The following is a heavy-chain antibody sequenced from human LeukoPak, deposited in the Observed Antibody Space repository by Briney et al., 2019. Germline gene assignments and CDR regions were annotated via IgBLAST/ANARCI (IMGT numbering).Heavy chain of an antibody. CDR3: ARGALTQNAFDY. J-gene: IGHJ4*02. D-gene: IGHD4-23*01. Sequence: GGSLRLSCAASGFTFSSYAMHWVRQAPGKGLEWVAVISYDGSNKYYADSVKGRFTISRDNSKNTLYLQMNSLRAEDTAVYYYARGALTQNAFDYWGQGTLVTVSS. V-gene: IGHV3-30-3*01. CDR1: GFTFSSYA. CDR2: ISYDGSNK.